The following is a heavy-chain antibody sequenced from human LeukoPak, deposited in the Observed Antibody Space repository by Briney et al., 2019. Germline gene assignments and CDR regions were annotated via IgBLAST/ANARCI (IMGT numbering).Heavy chain of an antibody. V-gene: IGHV5-51*01. Sequence: GESLKISCKASGYSFTSYWIGWVRQMPGKGLEWMGIIYPGDSDTRYSPSFQGQVTISADKSISTAYLQWSSLKASDTAMYYCARLHYYGSGSYYDRPVYFDYWGQGTLVTVSS. CDR1: GYSFTSYW. D-gene: IGHD3-10*01. CDR2: IYPGDSDT. CDR3: ARLHYYGSGSYYDRPVYFDY. J-gene: IGHJ4*02.